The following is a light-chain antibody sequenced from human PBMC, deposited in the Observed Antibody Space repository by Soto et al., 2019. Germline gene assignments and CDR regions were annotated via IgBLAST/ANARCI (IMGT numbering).Light chain of an antibody. CDR1: QSVSSNY. Sequence: ETVLTQSPGTLSLSPGERATLSCRASQSVSSNYLAWYQHIPGQAPRLLIYGASTRATGIPDRFSGSGSGTDFTLTISRLEPEDFALYYCQQFDRSLPPCTFGQGTKVE. CDR2: GAS. CDR3: QQFDRSLPPCT. V-gene: IGKV3-20*01. J-gene: IGKJ1*01.